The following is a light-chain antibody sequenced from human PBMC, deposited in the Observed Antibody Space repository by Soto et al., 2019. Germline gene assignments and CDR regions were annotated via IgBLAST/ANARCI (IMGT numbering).Light chain of an antibody. J-gene: IGLJ3*02. CDR2: GNN. Sequence: QSVLTQPPSVSGAPGQRVTISCTGSSSNIGAGYDVHWYHQLPGTAPKLLIYGNNNRPSGVPDRFSGSRSGTSASLAITGLRVGDEADYTSQSYDSSRGVWVFGGGTKPPVL. CDR1: SSNIGAGYD. V-gene: IGLV1-40*01. CDR3: QSYDSSRGVWV.